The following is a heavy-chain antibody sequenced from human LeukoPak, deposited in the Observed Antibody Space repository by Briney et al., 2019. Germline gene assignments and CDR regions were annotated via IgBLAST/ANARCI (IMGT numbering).Heavy chain of an antibody. V-gene: IGHV3-53*01. CDR1: GFTVSSNY. CDR2: IYSGGGI. Sequence: GGSLRLSCAASGFTVSSNYMSWVRQAPGKGLEWVSVIYSGGGIYYADSVKGRFSISRDNANNLLYLQMNSLRAEDTAVYYCARESDSYDSSGYLDFDYWGQGTLVTVSS. D-gene: IGHD3-22*01. J-gene: IGHJ4*02. CDR3: ARESDSYDSSGYLDFDY.